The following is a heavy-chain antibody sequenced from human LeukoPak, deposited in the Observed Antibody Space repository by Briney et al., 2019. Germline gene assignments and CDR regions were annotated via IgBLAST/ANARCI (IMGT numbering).Heavy chain of an antibody. CDR1: GGSISSGGYS. V-gene: IGHV4-30-2*01. Sequence: PSQTLSLTCAVSGGSISSGGYSWRWIRQPPWKGLEWIGYIYHSGSTYYNPSLKSRVTISVDRSKNQFSLKLSSVTAADTAVYYCARTAANTYYYFDYWGQGTLVTVSS. D-gene: IGHD2-2*01. CDR2: IYHSGST. CDR3: ARTAANTYYYFDY. J-gene: IGHJ4*02.